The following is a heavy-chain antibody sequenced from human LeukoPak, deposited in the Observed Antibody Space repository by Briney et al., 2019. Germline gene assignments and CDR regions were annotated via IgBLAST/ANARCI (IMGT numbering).Heavy chain of an antibody. CDR3: ARGRIGGGNSYWYFDL. CDR1: GYIFANHG. Sequence: ASVKVSCKASGYIFANHGLTWVRQAPGQGLEWMGWINTDNGDTNYAQKVQDRVTLTTEASTKTAYMELRSLRSDDTAVYYCARGRIGGGNSYWYFDLWGRGTLVTVSS. D-gene: IGHD4-23*01. V-gene: IGHV1-18*01. J-gene: IGHJ2*01. CDR2: INTDNGDT.